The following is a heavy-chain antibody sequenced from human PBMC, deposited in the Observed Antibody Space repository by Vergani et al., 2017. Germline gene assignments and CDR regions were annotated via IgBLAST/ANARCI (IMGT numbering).Heavy chain of an antibody. J-gene: IGHJ5*02. CDR2: INPSGSP. Sequence: QVQLQQWGAGLLKPSETLSLTCAVYGGSFSGYYWRWIRQPPGKGLEWIGEINPSGSPNYHPSLKRRVTISVDTSKNQFSLKLSSVTAADTAVYYCARQYMVRGENWFDPWGQGTLVTVSS. CDR1: GGSFSGYY. D-gene: IGHD3-10*01. V-gene: IGHV4-34*01. CDR3: ARQYMVRGENWFDP.